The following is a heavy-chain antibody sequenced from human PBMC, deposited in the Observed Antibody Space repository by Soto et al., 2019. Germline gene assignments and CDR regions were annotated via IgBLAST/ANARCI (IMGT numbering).Heavy chain of an antibody. Sequence: QVQLQESGPGLVKPSETLSLTCTVSGGSVTSYYWSWIRQPPGEGLEWIGYIYYSGSTNYNPSLKSRVTISVDTSKNQFSLKLSSVTAADTAVYYCARAGYGDYGRYAFDIWGQGTVVTVSS. CDR1: GGSVTSYY. D-gene: IGHD4-17*01. CDR3: ARAGYGDYGRYAFDI. J-gene: IGHJ3*02. V-gene: IGHV4-59*02. CDR2: IYYSGST.